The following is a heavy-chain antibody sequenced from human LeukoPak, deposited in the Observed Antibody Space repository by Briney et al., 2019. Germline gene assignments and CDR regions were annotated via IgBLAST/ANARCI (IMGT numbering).Heavy chain of an antibody. D-gene: IGHD1-26*01. V-gene: IGHV1-18*01. CDR1: GYTFTTYG. Sequence: ASVKVSCKASGYTFTTYGISWVRQAPGQGLKWMGWISNYNGNTNYAQKFQGRVTMTTNTSTSTAYMEVRSLTSDDTAVYYCARDEGAFDYWGQGTLVTVSS. CDR3: ARDEGAFDY. J-gene: IGHJ4*02. CDR2: ISNYNGNT.